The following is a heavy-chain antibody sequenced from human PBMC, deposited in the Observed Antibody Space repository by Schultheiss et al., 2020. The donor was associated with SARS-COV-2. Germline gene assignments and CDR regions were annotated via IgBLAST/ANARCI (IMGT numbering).Heavy chain of an antibody. CDR1: GGSISSYY. Sequence: SQTLSLTCTVSGGSISSYYWSWIRQPPGKGLEWIGYIYYSGSTNYNPSLKSRVTISVDKSKNQFSLKLSSVTAADTAVYYCAGENYYLDYWGQGTLVTVSS. CDR3: AGENYYLDY. CDR2: IYYSGST. V-gene: IGHV4-59*12. J-gene: IGHJ4*02.